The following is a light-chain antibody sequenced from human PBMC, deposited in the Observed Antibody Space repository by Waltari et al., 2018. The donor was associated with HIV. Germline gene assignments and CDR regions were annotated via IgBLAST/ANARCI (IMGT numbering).Light chain of an antibody. Sequence: QSALTQPPSVSGSLGQSVTIPCTGTSSDIGAYNRFSWYQQSPGTAPKLRIYEVTHRPSGVPVRFSGSKSGNTASLTISGLQADDEADYYCSSYTTSSTWVFGGGTKLTVL. J-gene: IGLJ3*02. CDR3: SSYTTSSTWV. CDR1: SSDIGAYNR. V-gene: IGLV2-18*02. CDR2: EVT.